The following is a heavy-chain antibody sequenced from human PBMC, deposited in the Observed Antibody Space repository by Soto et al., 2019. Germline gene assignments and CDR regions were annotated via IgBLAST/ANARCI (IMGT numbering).Heavy chain of an antibody. Sequence: GGSLRLSCAASGLTFSSYAMAWVRQAPGKGLEWVSGLSSGGGSTYYADSVKGRFTISRDNSKNTLHLQMNSLRAEDTAIYYCAKLHQFSSSWFDYWGQGTLVTVSS. CDR3: AKLHQFSSSWFDY. V-gene: IGHV3-23*01. D-gene: IGHD6-13*01. CDR2: LSSGGGST. CDR1: GLTFSSYA. J-gene: IGHJ4*02.